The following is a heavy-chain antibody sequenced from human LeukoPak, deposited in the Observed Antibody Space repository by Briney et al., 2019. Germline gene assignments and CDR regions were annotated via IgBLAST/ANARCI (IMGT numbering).Heavy chain of an antibody. D-gene: IGHD1-26*01. Sequence: GGSLRLSCAASGFTFSSYAMSWVRQAPGKGLEWVSAISGSGGSTYYADSVKGRFTISRDNSKSTLYLQMNSLRAEDTAVYYCAKDLPKGGSYLNYYYYGMDVWGQGTTVTVSS. J-gene: IGHJ6*02. V-gene: IGHV3-23*01. CDR2: ISGSGGST. CDR3: AKDLPKGGSYLNYYYYGMDV. CDR1: GFTFSSYA.